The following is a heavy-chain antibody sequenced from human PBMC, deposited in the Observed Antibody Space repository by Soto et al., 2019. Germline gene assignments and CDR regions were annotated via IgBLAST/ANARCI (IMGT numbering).Heavy chain of an antibody. CDR2: IWYDGSNK. D-gene: IGHD3-3*01. V-gene: IGHV3-33*01. J-gene: IGHJ6*03. CDR3: AREYIDFWIGYYRGRNYYYSYMDV. Sequence: GGSLRLSCAASGFTFSSYGMHWVRQAPGEGLEWVAVIWYDGSNKYYADSVKGRFTISRDNSKNTLYLQMNSLRAEDTAVYYCAREYIDFWIGYYRGRNYYYSYMDVWGKGTTVTDYS. CDR1: GFTFSSYG.